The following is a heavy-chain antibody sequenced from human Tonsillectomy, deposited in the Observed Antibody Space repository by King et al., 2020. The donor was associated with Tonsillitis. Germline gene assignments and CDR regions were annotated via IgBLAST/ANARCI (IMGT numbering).Heavy chain of an antibody. CDR1: GYTFTTYY. D-gene: IGHD3-9*01. V-gene: IGHV1-46*01. CDR2: XNPSGGST. Sequence: VQLVESGAEVKKPGASVTVSCKASGYTFTTYYMHWVRQAPGQGLEWMGXXNPSGGSTSYAQKFQGRVTMTRDTSTSTVYMELSSLRSEDTAVYYCARARNALRYFDWLSEDAFDIWGQGTMVTVSS. J-gene: IGHJ3*02. CDR3: ARARNALRYFDWLSEDAFDI.